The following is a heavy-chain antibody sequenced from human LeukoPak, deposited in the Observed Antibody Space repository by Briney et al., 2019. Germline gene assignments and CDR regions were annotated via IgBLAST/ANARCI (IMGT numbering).Heavy chain of an antibody. CDR2: IRDHTTV. CDR3: ARDEIANGDLEYLDH. J-gene: IGHJ4*02. Sequence: GGSLRLSCAASGFTYSSYTMNWVRQAPGKGLEWISFIRDHTTVDYADSVKGRFTISRDNAKNSLYLQMNSLRAEDTAVYYCARDEIANGDLEYLDHWGQGTLVTVSS. CDR1: GFTYSSYT. D-gene: IGHD2/OR15-2a*01. V-gene: IGHV3-69-1*02.